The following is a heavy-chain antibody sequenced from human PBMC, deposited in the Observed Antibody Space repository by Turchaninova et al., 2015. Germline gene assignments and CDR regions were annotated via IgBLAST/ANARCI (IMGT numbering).Heavy chain of an antibody. D-gene: IGHD6-13*01. Sequence: QVQLVQSGAEVENPGASVKVSCKASGYTLTAYYMHWVRQAPGQGLEGRGRINCDNGCTNKAQKFQRTVTMARDTFISTAYMELRRLRSDDTAVYYCAREVPSSSWSYFDYWGQGTLVTVSS. V-gene: IGHV1-2*06. CDR3: AREVPSSSWSYFDY. CDR2: INCDNGCT. J-gene: IGHJ4*02. CDR1: GYTLTAYY.